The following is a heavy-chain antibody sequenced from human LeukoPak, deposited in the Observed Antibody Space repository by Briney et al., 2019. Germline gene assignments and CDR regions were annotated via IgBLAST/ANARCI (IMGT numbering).Heavy chain of an antibody. CDR3: AGPYGDNGFFDY. D-gene: IGHD2-8*01. J-gene: IGHJ4*02. CDR2: ISSSSSYI. V-gene: IGHV3-21*01. CDR1: GFTFSSYS. Sequence: PGGSLRLSCAASGFTFSSYSMNWVRQAPGKGLEWVSSISSSSSYIYYADSVKGRFTISRDNAKNSLYLQMNSLRAEDTAVYYCAGPYGDNGFFDYWGQGTLVTVSS.